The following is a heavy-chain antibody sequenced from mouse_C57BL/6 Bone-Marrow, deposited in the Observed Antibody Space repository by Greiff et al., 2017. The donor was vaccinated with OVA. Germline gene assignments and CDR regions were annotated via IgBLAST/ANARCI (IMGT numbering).Heavy chain of an antibody. V-gene: IGHV1-18*01. J-gene: IGHJ1*03. CDR2: INPNNGGT. D-gene: IGHD1-1*01. Sequence: EVKLMESGPELVKPGASVKIPCKASGYTFTDYNMDWVKQSHGKSLEWIGDINPNNGGTIYNQKFKGKATLTVDKSSSTAYMELRSLTSADTAVYYCARRRAAQGTVVAHWYFDVWGTGTTVTVSS. CDR3: ARRRAAQGTVVAHWYFDV. CDR1: GYTFTDYN.